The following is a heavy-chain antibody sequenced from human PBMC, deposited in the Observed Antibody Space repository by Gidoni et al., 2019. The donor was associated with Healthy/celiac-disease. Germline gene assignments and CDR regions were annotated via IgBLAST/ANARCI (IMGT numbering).Heavy chain of an antibody. V-gene: IGHV1-46*01. J-gene: IGHJ1*01. CDR2: INPSGGST. Sequence: QVQLVQSGAEVKKPGASVKVSCKASGFTFTTYYMHWGRQAPGQGLAWMGIINPSGGSTSYAQKFQGRVTMTRDTSTSTVYMELSSLRSEDAAVYYCARGTYRGSPEYFQHWGQGTLVTVSS. CDR3: ARGTYRGSPEYFQH. CDR1: GFTFTTYY. D-gene: IGHD2-8*01.